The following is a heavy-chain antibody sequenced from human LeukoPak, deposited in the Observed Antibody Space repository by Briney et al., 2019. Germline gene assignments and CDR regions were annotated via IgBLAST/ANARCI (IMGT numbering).Heavy chain of an antibody. V-gene: IGHV4-4*07. Sequence: SETLSPTCSVFGGSISSYYWSWIRQPAGKGLEWIGRIYTTGKTNYNPSLRSRVTMSVDTSKNQFSLKLSSVTAADTAMYYCARLEYCGASSCYGDYWGRGIVVTVSS. D-gene: IGHD2-15*01. CDR3: ARLEYCGASSCYGDY. CDR1: GGSISSYY. CDR2: IYTTGKT. J-gene: IGHJ4*02.